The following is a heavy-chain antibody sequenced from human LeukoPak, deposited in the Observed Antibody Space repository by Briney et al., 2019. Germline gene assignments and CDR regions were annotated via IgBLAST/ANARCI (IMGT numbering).Heavy chain of an antibody. CDR2: IYTSGST. V-gene: IGHV4-4*07. CDR1: GGSISSYY. Sequence: KASETLSLTCTVSGGSISSYYWSWIRQPAGKGLEWIGRIYTSGSTNYNPSLKSRVTMSVDTSKNQFSLKLSSVTAADTAVYYCARDRYYDTQDYYYGMDVWGQGTTVTVSS. CDR3: ARDRYYDTQDYYYGMDV. D-gene: IGHD3-22*01. J-gene: IGHJ6*02.